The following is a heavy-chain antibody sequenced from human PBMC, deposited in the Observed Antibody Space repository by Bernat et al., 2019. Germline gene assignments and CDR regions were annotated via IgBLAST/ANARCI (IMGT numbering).Heavy chain of an antibody. CDR1: GYSFTSYW. D-gene: IGHD6-13*01. V-gene: IGHV5-51*01. J-gene: IGHJ2*01. CDR2: IYPGDSDT. CDR3: ARRPSSSSWYFNWYFDL. Sequence: EVQLVQSGAEVKKPGESLKISCKGSGYSFTSYWNGWVRQMPGKGLEWMGIIYPGDSDTRYSPSFQGQVTISADKSISTAYLQWSSLKASDTAMYYCARRPSSSSWYFNWYFDLWGRGTLVTGSS.